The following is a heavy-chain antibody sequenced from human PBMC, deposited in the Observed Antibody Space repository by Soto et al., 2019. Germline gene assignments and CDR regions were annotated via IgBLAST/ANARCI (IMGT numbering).Heavy chain of an antibody. J-gene: IGHJ3*02. CDR3: ARGIAGAASGRAFDI. CDR1: GGYIGNDY. D-gene: IGHD1-26*01. CDR2: TYYSGST. V-gene: IGHV4-59*01. Sequence: PSETLSLTCIVSGGYIGNDYWSWIRQPPGKELEWIGYTYYSGSTNYSPSLKSRVTISVDTSKNQFSLRLSSVTSADTAIYYCARGIAGAASGRAFDIWGQGTMVTVSS.